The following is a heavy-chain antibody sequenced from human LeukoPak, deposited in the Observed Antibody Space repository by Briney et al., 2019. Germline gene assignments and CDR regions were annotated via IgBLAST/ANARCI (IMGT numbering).Heavy chain of an antibody. Sequence: ASVKVSCKASGYTFTSYYMHWVRQAPGQGLEWMGIINPSGGSTSYAQQFQGRVTMTRDMSTSTVYMELSSLRSEDTAVYYCARVGMTTVEQSDYWGQGTLVTVSS. J-gene: IGHJ4*02. D-gene: IGHD4-11*01. V-gene: IGHV1-46*01. CDR2: INPSGGST. CDR1: GYTFTSYY. CDR3: ARVGMTTVEQSDY.